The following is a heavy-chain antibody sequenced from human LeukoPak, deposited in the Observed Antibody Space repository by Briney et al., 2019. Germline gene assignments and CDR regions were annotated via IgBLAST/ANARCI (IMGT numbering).Heavy chain of an antibody. V-gene: IGHV3-49*04. Sequence: GGSLRLSCTASGFTFGDYAMSWVRQAPGKGLEWVGFIRSKAYGGTTEYAASVKGRFTISRDDSKSIAYLQMNSLKTEDTAVYYCTTNKEWELLLFDYWGQGTLVTVSS. CDR1: GFTFGDYA. D-gene: IGHD1-26*01. CDR3: TTNKEWELLLFDY. J-gene: IGHJ4*02. CDR2: IRSKAYGGTT.